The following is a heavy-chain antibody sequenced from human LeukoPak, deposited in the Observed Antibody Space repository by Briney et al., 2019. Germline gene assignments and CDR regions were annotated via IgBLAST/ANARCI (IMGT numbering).Heavy chain of an antibody. CDR2: INHSGST. J-gene: IGHJ3*02. CDR3: ARGRVTIPARAFDI. V-gene: IGHV4-34*01. CDR1: GGSISSYY. D-gene: IGHD4-11*01. Sequence: SETLSLTCTVSGGSISSYYWSWIRQPPGKGLEWIGEINHSGSTNYNPSLKSRVTISVDTSKNQFSLKLSSVTAADTAVYYCARGRVTIPARAFDIWGQGTMVTVSS.